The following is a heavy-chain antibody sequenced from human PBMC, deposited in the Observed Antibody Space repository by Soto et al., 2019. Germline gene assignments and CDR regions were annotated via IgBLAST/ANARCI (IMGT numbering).Heavy chain of an antibody. Sequence: PGGSLRLSCAASGFTFSSYGMHWVRQAPGKGLEWVAVISYDGSNKYYTDSVKGRFTISRDNSKNTLYLQMNSLRAEDTAVYYCAKVIGGSGYNEYWGQGTLVTV. V-gene: IGHV3-30*18. J-gene: IGHJ4*02. CDR3: AKVIGGSGYNEY. D-gene: IGHD3-22*01. CDR1: GFTFSSYG. CDR2: ISYDGSNK.